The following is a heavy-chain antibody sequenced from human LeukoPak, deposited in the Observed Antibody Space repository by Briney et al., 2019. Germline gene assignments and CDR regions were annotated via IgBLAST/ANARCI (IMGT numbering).Heavy chain of an antibody. CDR3: ARALYNIGWLGFDY. V-gene: IGHV4-59*01. CDR2: IYYSGST. Sequence: SETLSLTCTVSGGSISSYYWSWIRQPPGKGLEWIGYIYYSGSTNCNPSVKSRVAMSVDTSKNQFSLKLSSVTAADTAVYYCARALYNIGWLGFDYWGQGTLVTVSS. D-gene: IGHD6-19*01. CDR1: GGSISSYY. J-gene: IGHJ4*02.